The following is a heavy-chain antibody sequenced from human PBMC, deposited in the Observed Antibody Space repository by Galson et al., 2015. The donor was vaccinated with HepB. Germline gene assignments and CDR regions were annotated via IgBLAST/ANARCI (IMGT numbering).Heavy chain of an antibody. J-gene: IGHJ6*02. Sequence: SLRLSCAASGFTFSSYAMSWVRQAPGKGLEWVSAISGSGGSTYYADSVKGRFTISRDNSKNTLYLQMNSLRAEDTAVYYCAKTTDCSSTSCYSKWEYYYGMDVWGQGTTVTVSS. V-gene: IGHV3-23*01. D-gene: IGHD2-2*02. CDR2: ISGSGGST. CDR1: GFTFSSYA. CDR3: AKTTDCSSTSCYSKWEYYYGMDV.